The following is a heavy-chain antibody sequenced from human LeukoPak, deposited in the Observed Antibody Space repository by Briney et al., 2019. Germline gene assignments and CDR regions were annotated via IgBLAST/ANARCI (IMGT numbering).Heavy chain of an antibody. Sequence: SETLSLTCTVSGGSISSSSYYWSWIRQSPGKGLEWIASIYYSGSTSYNPSLKSRVTISVDTSKNQFSLKLSSVTAADTAVYYCARDRGGNRYSSGWYGFFSYWGQGTLVTVSS. J-gene: IGHJ4*02. CDR1: GGSISSSSYY. CDR2: IYYSGST. CDR3: ARDRGGNRYSSGWYGFFSY. V-gene: IGHV4-39*07. D-gene: IGHD6-19*01.